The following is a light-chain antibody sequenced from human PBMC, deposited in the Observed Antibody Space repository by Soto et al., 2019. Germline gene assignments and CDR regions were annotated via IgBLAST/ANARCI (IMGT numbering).Light chain of an antibody. Sequence: DVVMTQSPLSLTVTVGQPASISCRSSQSLGYSDGNTYLSWFQQGPGQSPRRLIYQVSKRDSGVPDRFSGSGSGTDFTLKISRVEADDVGIYYCMQGTHWPKTFGRGTKVEI. CDR2: QVS. J-gene: IGKJ1*01. V-gene: IGKV2-30*01. CDR3: MQGTHWPKT. CDR1: QSLGYSDGNTY.